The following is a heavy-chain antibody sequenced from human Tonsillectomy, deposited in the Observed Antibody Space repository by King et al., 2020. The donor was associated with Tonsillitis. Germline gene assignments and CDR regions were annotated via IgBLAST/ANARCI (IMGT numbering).Heavy chain of an antibody. CDR2: ISSSGRYI. J-gene: IGHJ6*03. V-gene: IGHV3-21*01. CDR1: GFTFSSYS. CDR3: ARGGGFSGYAYMDV. D-gene: IGHD5-12*01. Sequence: EVQLVESGGGLVKPGGSLRLSCAASGFTFSSYSMNWVRQAPGKGLEWVSFISSSGRYIYYAASVKGRFTISRDSAKNSLYLQMTSLRAEDTAVYYCARGGGFSGYAYMDVWGKGTTATVSS.